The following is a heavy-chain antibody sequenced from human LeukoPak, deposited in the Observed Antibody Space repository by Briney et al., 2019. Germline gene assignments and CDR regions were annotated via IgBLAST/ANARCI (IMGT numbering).Heavy chain of an antibody. D-gene: IGHD6-19*01. V-gene: IGHV3-48*03. Sequence: GGSLRLPCAASGFTFSSYEMNWVRQAPGKGLEWVSYISSSGSTIYYADSVKGQFTISRDNAKNSLYLQMNSLRAEDTALYYCARGTQWLIRRFDYWGQGTLVTVSS. J-gene: IGHJ4*02. CDR1: GFTFSSYE. CDR2: ISSSGSTI. CDR3: ARGTQWLIRRFDY.